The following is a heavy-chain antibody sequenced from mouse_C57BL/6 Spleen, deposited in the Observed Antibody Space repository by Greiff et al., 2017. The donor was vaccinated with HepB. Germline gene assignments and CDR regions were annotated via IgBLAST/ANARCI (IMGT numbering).Heavy chain of an antibody. CDR2: INPSSGYT. CDR3: AREGDYYGSSSSWFAY. CDR1: GYTFTSYT. J-gene: IGHJ3*01. Sequence: VQLQQSGAELARPGASVKMSCKASGYTFTSYTMHWVKQRPGQGLEWIGYINPSSGYTKYNQKFKDKATLTADKSSSTAYMQLSSLTSEDSAVYYCAREGDYYGSSSSWFAYWGQGTLGTVSA. V-gene: IGHV1-4*01. D-gene: IGHD1-1*01.